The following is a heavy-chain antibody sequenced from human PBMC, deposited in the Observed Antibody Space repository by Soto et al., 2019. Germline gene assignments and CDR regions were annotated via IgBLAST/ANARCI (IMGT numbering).Heavy chain of an antibody. CDR2: ISYDGSNK. CDR1: GLTFSSYG. V-gene: IGHV3-30*18. CDR3: AKDGSLLVPAAMPGVIYYCGMDV. Sequence: GGSLRLSCAVSGLTFSSYGMQWVRQAPGKGLEWVAVISYDGSNKYYADSVKGRFTISRDNSKNTLYLQMNSLRAEDTAVYYCAKDGSLLVPAAMPGVIYYCGMDVWGQGTTVTVSS. D-gene: IGHD2-2*01. J-gene: IGHJ6*02.